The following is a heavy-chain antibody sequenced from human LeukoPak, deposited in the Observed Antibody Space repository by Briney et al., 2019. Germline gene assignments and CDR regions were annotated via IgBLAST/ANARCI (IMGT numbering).Heavy chain of an antibody. CDR2: VSAYNGNT. CDR1: GCTFTSYV. D-gene: IGHD7-27*01. CDR3: AREGQLGVSDY. V-gene: IGHV1-18*01. Sequence: GASVKVSCKASGCTFTSYVISWVRQAPGQGLEWMGWVSAYNGNTNYAQKLQGRVTMTTDTSTSTAYMELRSLRSDDTAVYYCAREGQLGVSDYWGQGTLVTVSS. J-gene: IGHJ4*02.